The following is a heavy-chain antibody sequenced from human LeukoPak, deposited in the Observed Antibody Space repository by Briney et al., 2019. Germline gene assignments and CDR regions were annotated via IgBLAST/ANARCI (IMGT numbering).Heavy chain of an antibody. D-gene: IGHD3-10*01. CDR3: ARDHLWFSRFDP. V-gene: IGHV4-39*02. CDR1: GGSISSTSHY. Sequence: SETLSLTCTVSGGSISSTSHYWGWIRQPPGKGLEWIGSVYYNGGTYYNPSLKSRVTISVDTSKSQFSLKLNSVTAADDTAVYYCARDHLWFSRFDPWGQGILVTVSS. CDR2: VYYNGGT. J-gene: IGHJ5*02.